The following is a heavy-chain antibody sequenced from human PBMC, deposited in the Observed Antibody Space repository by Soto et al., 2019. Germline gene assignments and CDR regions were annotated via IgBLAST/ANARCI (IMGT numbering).Heavy chain of an antibody. V-gene: IGHV1-69*01. D-gene: IGHD5-12*01. CDR1: GGTFSSYA. CDR2: IIPIFGTA. CDR3: AREGKSGGYDSLGILDY. Sequence: QVQLVQSGAEMKKPGSSVKVSCKASGGTFSSYAISWVRQAPGQGLRWMGGIIPIFGTANYAQKFQGRVTITADESTSTAYMELSSLRSEDTAVYYCAREGKSGGYDSLGILDYWCQGTLVTVSS. J-gene: IGHJ4*02.